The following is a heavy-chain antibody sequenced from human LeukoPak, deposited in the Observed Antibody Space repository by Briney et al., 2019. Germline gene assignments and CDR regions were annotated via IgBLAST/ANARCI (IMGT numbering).Heavy chain of an antibody. V-gene: IGHV3-66*01. CDR3: ARDKTGLLLLDY. CDR1: GFTVSSNY. J-gene: IGHJ4*02. CDR2: IYSGGGT. Sequence: GGSLRLSCAASGFTVSSNYMSWVRQAPGKGLEWVSVIYSGGGTYYADSVKGRFTISRDNSKNTLYLQMNSLRAEDTAVYYCARDKTGLLLLDYWGQGTLVTVSS. D-gene: IGHD3-22*01.